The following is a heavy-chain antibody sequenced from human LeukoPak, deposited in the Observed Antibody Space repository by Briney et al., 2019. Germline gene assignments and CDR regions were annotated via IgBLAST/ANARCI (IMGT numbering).Heavy chain of an antibody. Sequence: GASVKVSCKASGYTFTSYGISWVRQAPGQGLEWMGWISAYNGNTNYAQKLQGRVTMTTDTSTSTAYMELRSLRSDDTAVYYRARDLYGVVGYYYGSGSYYWGQGTLVTVSS. D-gene: IGHD3-10*01. CDR3: ARDLYGVVGYYYGSGSYY. V-gene: IGHV1-18*01. CDR2: ISAYNGNT. CDR1: GYTFTSYG. J-gene: IGHJ4*02.